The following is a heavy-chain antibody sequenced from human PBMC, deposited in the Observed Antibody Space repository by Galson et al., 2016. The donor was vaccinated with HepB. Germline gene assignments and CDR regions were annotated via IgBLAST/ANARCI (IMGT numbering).Heavy chain of an antibody. CDR3: ASGFTSGR. J-gene: IGHJ4*02. CDR1: GFTLSNYW. CDR2: TNKDGSEK. V-gene: IGHV3-7*01. Sequence: SLRLSCAASGFTLSNYWVDWVRQAPGKGLQWVGNTNKDGSEKRYHDSVKGRFTISRDNAENSVYLQMNSLTVEDTAVYFCASGFTSGRWGQGALVTVSS. D-gene: IGHD3-10*01.